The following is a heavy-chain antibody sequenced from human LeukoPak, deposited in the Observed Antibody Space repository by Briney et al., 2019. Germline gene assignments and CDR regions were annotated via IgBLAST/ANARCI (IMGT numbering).Heavy chain of an antibody. Sequence: GGSLRLSCAASGFTFSSYGMHWVRQAPGKGLEWVAFIRYDGSNKYYADSVKGRFTFSRDNSKNTLYLQMNSLRAEDTTVYYCAKGTWTQAWPQGVDAFDSWGQGTMVTVSS. D-gene: IGHD5-18*01. CDR2: IRYDGSNK. V-gene: IGHV3-30*02. CDR1: GFTFSSYG. CDR3: AKGTWTQAWPQGVDAFDS. J-gene: IGHJ3*02.